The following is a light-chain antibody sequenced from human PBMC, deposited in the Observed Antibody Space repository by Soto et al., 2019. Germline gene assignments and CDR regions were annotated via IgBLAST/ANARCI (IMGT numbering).Light chain of an antibody. V-gene: IGKV1-6*01. J-gene: IGKJ2*01. CDR2: AAS. Sequence: AIQMTQSPSSLSASVGDRVTITCRASQDIRNDLGWYQQKPGKAPKLLISAASSLRSGVPSRFSGSGSATDFTLTISSLQPEDLATYFCLHHSNFPFTFGQGTELRVK. CDR3: LHHSNFPFT. CDR1: QDIRND.